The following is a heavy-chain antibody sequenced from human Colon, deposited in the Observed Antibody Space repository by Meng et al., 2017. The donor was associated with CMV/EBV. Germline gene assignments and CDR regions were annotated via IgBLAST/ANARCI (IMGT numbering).Heavy chain of an antibody. CDR1: GFTFSSYA. J-gene: IGHJ4*02. V-gene: IGHV3-23*01. Sequence: GESLKISCVASGFTFSSYAMHWVRQAPGKGLEWVSGISSSGDSTYYADSVMGRFTISRDHSKNTLYLQMNSLRAEDTAVYYCANNCYRSTYTDYVDYWGQGTLVTVSS. D-gene: IGHD2-15*01. CDR3: ANNCYRSTYTDYVDY. CDR2: ISSSGDST.